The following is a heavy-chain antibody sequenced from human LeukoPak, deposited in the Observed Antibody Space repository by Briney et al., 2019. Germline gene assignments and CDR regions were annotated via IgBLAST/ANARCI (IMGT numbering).Heavy chain of an antibody. J-gene: IGHJ4*02. CDR1: GFIFSSYW. D-gene: IGHD6-13*01. V-gene: IGHV3-7*01. Sequence: GGSLRLSCAASGFIFSSYWMSWVRQAPGKGLEWVANIKQDGSEKYYVDSVKGRFTISRDNAKNSLYLQMNSLRAEDTAVYYCARLSSSWHVDYWGQGTLVTVSS. CDR2: IKQDGSEK. CDR3: ARLSSSWHVDY.